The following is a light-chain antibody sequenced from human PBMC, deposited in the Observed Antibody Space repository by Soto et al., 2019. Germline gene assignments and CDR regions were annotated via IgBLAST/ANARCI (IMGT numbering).Light chain of an antibody. CDR3: QQSYTPRFT. CDR1: QSIDNY. V-gene: IGKV1-39*01. Sequence: DIPMTQSPSSLSASVGDRVTITCRTSQSIDNYLNWYQQKPGKAPKLLMFAASTLQSGVPSRFSGSGSETDFNLTISSLQPEYLATYYCQQSYTPRFTFGPGTKVDLK. CDR2: AAS. J-gene: IGKJ3*01.